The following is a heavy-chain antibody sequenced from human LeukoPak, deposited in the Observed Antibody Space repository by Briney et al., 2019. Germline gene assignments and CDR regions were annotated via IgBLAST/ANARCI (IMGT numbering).Heavy chain of an antibody. CDR1: GGSISSNTYY. CDR2: IYYSGST. Sequence: SETLSLTCTVSGGSISSNTYYWGWIRQPPGKGLEWIGSIYYSGSTYYSPSLKSRVTISVDTSKNQFSLKLSSVTAADTAVYYCARDPYPITMIVVVIGRYFDLWGRGTLVTVSS. D-gene: IGHD3-22*01. V-gene: IGHV4-39*07. CDR3: ARDPYPITMIVVVIGRYFDL. J-gene: IGHJ2*01.